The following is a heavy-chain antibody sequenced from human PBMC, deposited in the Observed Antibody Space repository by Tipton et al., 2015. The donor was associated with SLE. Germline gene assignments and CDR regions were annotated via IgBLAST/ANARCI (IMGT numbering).Heavy chain of an antibody. CDR3: ARGYCSGGSCSYWYFDL. D-gene: IGHD2-15*01. CDR1: GGSISSGSYY. Sequence: TLSLTCTVSGGSISSGSYYWSWIRQPPGKGLEWIGYIYYSGSTYYNPSLKSRVTISVDTSKNQFSLKLSSVTAADTAVYYCARGYCSGGSCSYWYFDLWGRGTLVTVSS. V-gene: IGHV4-31*03. CDR2: IYYSGST. J-gene: IGHJ2*01.